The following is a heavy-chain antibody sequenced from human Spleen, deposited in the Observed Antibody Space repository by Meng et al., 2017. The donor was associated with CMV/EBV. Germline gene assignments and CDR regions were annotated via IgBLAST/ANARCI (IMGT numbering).Heavy chain of an antibody. V-gene: IGHV1-46*01. CDR1: GYTFTKFF. Sequence: ASVKVSCKASGYTFTKFFIHWVRHAPGQGFEWMGIINPSSGSASHAQKFQGRVTMTRDTSTSTVYVELSSLRSEDTAVYYCARLIWYDSSGYDYWGQGTLVTVSS. CDR3: ARLIWYDSSGYDY. D-gene: IGHD3-22*01. CDR2: INPSSGSA. J-gene: IGHJ4*02.